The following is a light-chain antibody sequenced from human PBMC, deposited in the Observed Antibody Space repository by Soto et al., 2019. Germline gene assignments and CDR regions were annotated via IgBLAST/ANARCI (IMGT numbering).Light chain of an antibody. J-gene: IGLJ3*02. CDR1: SSNIGAGYD. CDR3: QSYDSSLRVL. Sequence: QPVLTQPPSVSGAPGQRVTISCSGSSSNIGAGYDVHWYQQLPGTAPKLLIYGNNSRPSGVPDRFSGSKSGTSASLAITGLQAEDEADYYCQSYDSSLRVLFGGGTKVTVL. CDR2: GNN. V-gene: IGLV1-40*01.